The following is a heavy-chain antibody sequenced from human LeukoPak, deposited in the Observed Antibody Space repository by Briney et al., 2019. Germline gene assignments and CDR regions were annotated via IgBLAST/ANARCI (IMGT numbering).Heavy chain of an antibody. CDR2: INHSGST. D-gene: IGHD6-19*01. Sequence: SETLSLTCAVYGGSFSGYYWSWIRQPPGKGLEWIGEINHSGSTNYNPSLKSRVTISVDTSKNQFSLKLSSVTAADTAVYYCARDGPIAVAPSIFFEGPQQEAYGMDVWGQGTTVTVSS. V-gene: IGHV4-34*01. J-gene: IGHJ6*02. CDR1: GGSFSGYY. CDR3: ARDGPIAVAPSIFFEGPQQEAYGMDV.